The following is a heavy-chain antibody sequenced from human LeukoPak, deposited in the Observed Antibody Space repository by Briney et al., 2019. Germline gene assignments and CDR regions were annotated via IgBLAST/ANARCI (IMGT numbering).Heavy chain of an antibody. D-gene: IGHD2-2*01. J-gene: IGHJ3*02. V-gene: IGHV4-59*01. Sequence: SETLSLTCTVSGGSTSSYYWSWLRQPPGKGLEWIGYIYYSGSTDYNPSLKSRVTISVDTSKNQFSLKLSSVTAADTAVYYCARRFPHRDPGPVAFDIWGQGTMVTVSS. CDR2: IYYSGST. CDR1: GGSTSSYY. CDR3: ARRFPHRDPGPVAFDI.